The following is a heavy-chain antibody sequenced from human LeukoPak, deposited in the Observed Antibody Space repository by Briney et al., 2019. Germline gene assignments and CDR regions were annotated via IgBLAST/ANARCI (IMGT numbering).Heavy chain of an antibody. CDR1: GFTCSSYW. CDR3: ATDRHYTMNT. V-gene: IGHV3-7*01. CDR2: IKQDGSEK. D-gene: IGHD3-22*01. J-gene: IGHJ6*02. Sequence: PGGSLRLSCAASGFTCSSYWMNWVRQAPGKGLEWVANIKQDGSEKYYVDSVKGRFTISRDNAKKSLYLQMNSLRAEDTAVYYCATDRHYTMNTWGQGTTVTVSS.